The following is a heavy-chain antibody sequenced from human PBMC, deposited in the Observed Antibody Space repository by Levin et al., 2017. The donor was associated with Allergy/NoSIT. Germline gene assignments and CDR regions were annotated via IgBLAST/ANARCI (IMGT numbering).Heavy chain of an antibody. D-gene: IGHD3-10*01. Sequence: SETLSLTCAVSGGSISSGGYSWSWIRQPPGKGLEWIGYIYHSGSTYYNPSLKSRVTISVDRSKNQFSLKLSSVTAADTAVYYCARGSGVVLWVGAFDYWGQGTLVTVSS. CDR1: GGSISSGGYS. CDR2: IYHSGST. V-gene: IGHV4-30-2*01. J-gene: IGHJ4*02. CDR3: ARGSGVVLWVGAFDY.